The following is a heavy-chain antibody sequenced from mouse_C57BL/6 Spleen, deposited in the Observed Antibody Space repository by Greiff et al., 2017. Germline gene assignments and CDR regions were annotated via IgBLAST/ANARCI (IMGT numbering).Heavy chain of an antibody. CDR2: IDPSDSYT. D-gene: IGHD2-4*01. V-gene: IGHV1-50*01. Sequence: QVQLQQPGAELVKPGASVKLSCKASGYTFTSYWMQWVKQRPGQGLEWIGEIDPSDSYTNYNQKFKGKATLTVDTSSSTAYMQLSSLTSEDSAVYYCARGGYDYEDYWGQGTTLTVSS. CDR1: GYTFTSYW. CDR3: ARGGYDYEDY. J-gene: IGHJ2*01.